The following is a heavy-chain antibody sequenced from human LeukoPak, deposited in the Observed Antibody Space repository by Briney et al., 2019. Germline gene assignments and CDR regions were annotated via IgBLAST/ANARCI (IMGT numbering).Heavy chain of an antibody. CDR2: INWNGGST. J-gene: IGHJ4*02. Sequence: GGSLRLSCAASGFTFDDYGMSWVRQAPGKGLEWVSGINWNGGSTGYADSVKGRFTISRDNAKNSLYLQMNSLRAEDTALYYCERDLTDTAMAPFDYWGRGTLVTVSS. V-gene: IGHV3-20*04. CDR3: ERDLTDTAMAPFDY. D-gene: IGHD5-18*01. CDR1: GFTFDDYG.